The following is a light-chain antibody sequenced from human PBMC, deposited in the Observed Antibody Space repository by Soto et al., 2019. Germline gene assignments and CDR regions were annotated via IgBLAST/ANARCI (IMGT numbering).Light chain of an antibody. Sequence: QSALTQPASVSGSPGQSIAISCTGTSSDVGGYDYVSWYQQQPDKAPTLMIYEVTKRPSGVSNRLSGSKAGNTASLTISGLQAEDVADYYCSSLISGSNRVFGTGIKLTVL. CDR2: EVT. J-gene: IGLJ1*01. V-gene: IGLV2-14*01. CDR3: SSLISGSNRV. CDR1: SSDVGGYDY.